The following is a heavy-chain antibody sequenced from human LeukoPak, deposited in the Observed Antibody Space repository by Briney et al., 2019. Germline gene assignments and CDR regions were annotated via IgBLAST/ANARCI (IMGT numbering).Heavy chain of an antibody. V-gene: IGHV4-4*02. CDR2: VHLDGRT. CDR3: AREGGFYRPLDY. D-gene: IGHD3-3*01. J-gene: IGHJ4*02. CDR1: GGSVINTNW. Sequence: SGTLSLTCGVSGGSVINTNWWTWVRQPPGKGLEWIGEVHLDGRTNYNPSLESRLTMSVDVSENQVSLKLTSVTAADTAVYYCAREGGFYRPLDYSGQGTRVTVSS.